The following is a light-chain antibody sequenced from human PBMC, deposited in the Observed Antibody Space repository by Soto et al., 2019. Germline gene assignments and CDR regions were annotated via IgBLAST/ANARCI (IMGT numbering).Light chain of an antibody. Sequence: QSVLTQPASVSGSPGQSIAISCTGTSSDVGGYNYVSWYQQHPGKAPKLMLYEVSNRPSGVSSRFSGSKSGSTASLTISGLQAEDEGDYYCCSSTTTRTLVFGTGTKLTVL. V-gene: IGLV2-14*01. CDR1: SSDVGGYNY. CDR2: EVS. CDR3: CSSTTTRTLV. J-gene: IGLJ1*01.